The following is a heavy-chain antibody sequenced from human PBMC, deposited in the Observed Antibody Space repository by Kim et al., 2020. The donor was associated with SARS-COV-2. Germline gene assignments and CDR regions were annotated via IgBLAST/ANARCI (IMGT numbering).Heavy chain of an antibody. CDR1: GYTFTSYD. J-gene: IGHJ6*02. Sequence: ASVKVSCKASGYTFTSYDINWVRQATGQGLEWMGWMNPNSGNTGYAQKFQGRVTMTRNTSISTAYMELSSLRSEDTAVYYCARGLIDSSGWGEDYYYGMDVWGQGTTVTVSS. CDR3: ARGLIDSSGWGEDYYYGMDV. V-gene: IGHV1-8*01. CDR2: MNPNSGNT. D-gene: IGHD6-19*01.